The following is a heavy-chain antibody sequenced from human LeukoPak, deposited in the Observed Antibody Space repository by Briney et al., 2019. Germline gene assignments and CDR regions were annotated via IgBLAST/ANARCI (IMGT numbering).Heavy chain of an antibody. D-gene: IGHD3-3*01. CDR3: ATSATIFGVVNDAFDI. Sequence: PSETLSLTCTVSGGSISSSSYYWGWIRQPPGKGLEWIGSIYYSGSTYYNPSLKSRVTISVDTSKNQFSLKLSSVTAADTAVYYCATSATIFGVVNDAFDIWGQGTMVTVSS. J-gene: IGHJ3*02. CDR2: IYYSGST. V-gene: IGHV4-39*01. CDR1: GGSISSSSYY.